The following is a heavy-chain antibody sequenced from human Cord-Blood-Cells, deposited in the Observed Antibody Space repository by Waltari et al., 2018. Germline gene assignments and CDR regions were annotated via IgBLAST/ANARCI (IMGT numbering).Heavy chain of an antibody. V-gene: IGHV1-69*06. J-gene: IGHJ6*02. Sequence: QVQLVQSGAEVKKPGSSVKVSCKASGGTFSSYAISWVRQAPGQGLEWMGRIIPSCGTANDAQKFQSRVTITAEKSTSTAYMELRSLRSADTAVYYCARDKLTSGSSSSYYYGMDVWGQGTTVTVS. CDR2: IIPSCGTA. CDR3: ARDKLTSGSSSSYYYGMDV. D-gene: IGHD6-6*01. CDR1: GGTFSSYA.